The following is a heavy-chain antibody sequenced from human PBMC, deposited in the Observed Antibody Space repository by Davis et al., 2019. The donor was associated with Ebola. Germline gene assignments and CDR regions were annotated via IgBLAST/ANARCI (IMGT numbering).Heavy chain of an antibody. V-gene: IGHV4-34*01. D-gene: IGHD1-26*01. CDR3: AREGFIVGATPSFDY. J-gene: IGHJ4*02. Sequence: MPSETLSLTFAVYGGSFSGYYWSWIRQPPGKGLEWIGEINHSGSTNYNPSLKSRVTISVDTSKNQFSLKLSSVTAADTAVYYCAREGFIVGATPSFDYWGQGTLVTVSS. CDR1: GGSFSGYY. CDR2: INHSGST.